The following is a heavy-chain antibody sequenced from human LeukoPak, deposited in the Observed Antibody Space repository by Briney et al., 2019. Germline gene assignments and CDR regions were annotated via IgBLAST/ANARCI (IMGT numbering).Heavy chain of an antibody. J-gene: IGHJ4*02. CDR2: IYYSGST. V-gene: IGHV4-39*07. Sequence: SSETLSLTCTVSGGSISSSSYYWGWIRQPPGKGLEWIGSIYYSGSTYYNPSLKSRVTISVDTSKNQFSLKLSSVTAADTAVYYCARHEISSSWYPAFLGYWGQGTLVTVSS. CDR3: ARHEISSSWYPAFLGY. D-gene: IGHD6-13*01. CDR1: GGSISSSSYY.